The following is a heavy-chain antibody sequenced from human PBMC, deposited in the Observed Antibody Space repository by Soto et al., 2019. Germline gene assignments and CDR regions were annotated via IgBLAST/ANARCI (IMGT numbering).Heavy chain of an antibody. CDR2: IFSNDER. D-gene: IGHD2-15*01. J-gene: IGHJ5*02. CDR1: GFSLSNAGMG. Sequence: QVTLKESGPVLVKPTETLTLTCTVSGFSLSNAGMGVSWIRQPPGKALEWLALIFSNDERRFSTSLKNRLSISKDTSNSQVVLIMTNMDPVDTATYYCAQTEDGGRSRTPAGWFDAWGQGTLVTVSS. CDR3: AQTEDGGRSRTPAGWFDA. V-gene: IGHV2-26*01.